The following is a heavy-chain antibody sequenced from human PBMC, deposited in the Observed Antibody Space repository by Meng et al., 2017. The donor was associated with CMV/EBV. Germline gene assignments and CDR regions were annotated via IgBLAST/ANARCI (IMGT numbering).Heavy chain of an antibody. CDR1: GGSISSSSYY. V-gene: IGHV4-39*07. CDR3: ARDGHDSSGYNFDY. J-gene: IGHJ4*02. Sequence: SGGSISSSSYYWGWNRQPPGKGLEWIGSIYYSGSTYYNPSLKSRVTISVDTSKNQFSLKLSSVTAADTAVYYCARDGHDSSGYNFDYWGQGTLVTVSS. CDR2: IYYSGST. D-gene: IGHD3-22*01.